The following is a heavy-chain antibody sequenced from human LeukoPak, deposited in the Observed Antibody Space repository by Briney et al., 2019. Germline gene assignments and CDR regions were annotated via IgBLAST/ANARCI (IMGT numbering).Heavy chain of an antibody. D-gene: IGHD3-10*01. J-gene: IGHJ4*02. CDR2: ISAYNGNT. CDR3: ARNHLRITMVRGVSGFGY. V-gene: IGHV1-18*01. Sequence: PPASVKVSCKASGYTFTSYGISWVRQAPGQGLEWMGWISAYNGNTNYAQKLQGRVTITRDTSASTAYMELSSLRSGDTAVYYCARNHLRITMVRGVSGFGYWGQGTLVTVSS. CDR1: GYTFTSYG.